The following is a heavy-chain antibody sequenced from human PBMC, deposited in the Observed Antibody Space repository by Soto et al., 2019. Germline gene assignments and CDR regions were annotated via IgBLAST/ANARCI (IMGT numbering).Heavy chain of an antibody. V-gene: IGHV1-18*01. J-gene: IGHJ4*02. Sequence: GASVKVSCKASGYTFTSYGISWVRQAPGQGLEWMGWISAYNGNTNYAQKLQGRVTMTTDTSTSTAYMELRSLRSDDTAVYYCARDLRRIQLWSFDYWGQGTLVTVSS. CDR1: GYTFTSYG. CDR2: ISAYNGNT. CDR3: ARDLRRIQLWSFDY. D-gene: IGHD5-18*01.